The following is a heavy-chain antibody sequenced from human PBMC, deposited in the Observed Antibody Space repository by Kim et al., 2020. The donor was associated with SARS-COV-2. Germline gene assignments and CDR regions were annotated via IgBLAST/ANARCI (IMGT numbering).Heavy chain of an antibody. Sequence: GGSLRLSCAASGFTFSDYYMSWIRQAPGKGLEWVSYISSSGSTIYYADSVKGRFTISRDNAKNSLYLQMNSLRAEDTAVYYCAGLDFIPGYSGYDDAFDIWGQGKMVTVSS. J-gene: IGHJ3*02. D-gene: IGHD5-12*01. CDR3: AGLDFIPGYSGYDDAFDI. CDR2: ISSSGSTI. CDR1: GFTFSDYY. V-gene: IGHV3-11*01.